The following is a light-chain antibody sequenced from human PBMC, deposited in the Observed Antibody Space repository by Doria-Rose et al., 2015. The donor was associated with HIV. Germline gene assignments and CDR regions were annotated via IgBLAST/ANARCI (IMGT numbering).Light chain of an antibody. CDR3: HQYASSRT. V-gene: IGKV3-20*01. CDR2: GAS. CDR1: QSVSANY. Sequence: TQSPGTLSLSPGERATLSCRASQSVSANYLAWYQQRPGQSPRLLIYGASSRATDIPDRFSGSGSGTDFTFTISRLEPEDFAVYYCHQYASSRTFGQGTKVEIK. J-gene: IGKJ1*01.